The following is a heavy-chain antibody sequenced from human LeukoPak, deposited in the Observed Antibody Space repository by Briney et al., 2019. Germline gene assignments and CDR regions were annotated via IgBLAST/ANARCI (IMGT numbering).Heavy chain of an antibody. D-gene: IGHD3-10*01. CDR2: IYYSGST. Sequence: SETLSLTCTVSGGSISSSSYYWGWIRQPPGKGLEWIGSIYYSGSTYYNPSLKSRVTISVDTSKNQFSLKLSSVTAADTAVYYCARDRTVLLWFGANFDYWGQGTLVTVSS. CDR3: ARDRTVLLWFGANFDY. CDR1: GGSISSSSYY. J-gene: IGHJ4*02. V-gene: IGHV4-39*07.